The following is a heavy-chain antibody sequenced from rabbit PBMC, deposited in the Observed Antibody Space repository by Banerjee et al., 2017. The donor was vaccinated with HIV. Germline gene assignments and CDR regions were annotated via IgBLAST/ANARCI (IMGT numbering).Heavy chain of an antibody. J-gene: IGHJ4*01. V-gene: IGHV1S45*01. CDR2: IYGGSSGRT. D-gene: IGHD8-1*01. Sequence: QEQLEESGGGLVQPEGSLTLTCTASGFSFSSSYWICWVRQAPGKGLEWIACIYGGSSGRTYFASGAKGRFTISKASSTTVDLKMTSLTAADTATYFCARDAGSSFYRSSYYFNLWGPGTLVTVS. CDR1: GFSFSSSYW. CDR3: ARDAGSSFYRSSYYFNL.